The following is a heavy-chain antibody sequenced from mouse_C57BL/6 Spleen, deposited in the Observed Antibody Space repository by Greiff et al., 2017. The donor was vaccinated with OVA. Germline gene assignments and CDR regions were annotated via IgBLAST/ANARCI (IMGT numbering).Heavy chain of an antibody. CDR1: GFSFNTYA. D-gene: IGHD1-1*01. Sequence: DVMLVESGGGLVQPKGSLTLSCAASGFSFNTYAMNWVRQAPGKGLEWVARIRSKSNNYATYYADSVKDRFTISKDDSESMLNLQMNNLKAEDTAMYYCVGHPLTGAMDYWGQGTSVTVSS. J-gene: IGHJ4*01. CDR2: IRSKSNNYAT. CDR3: VGHPLTGAMDY. V-gene: IGHV10-1*01.